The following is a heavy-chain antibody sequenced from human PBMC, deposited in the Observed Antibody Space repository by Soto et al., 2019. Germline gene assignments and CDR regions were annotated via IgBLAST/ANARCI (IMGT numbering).Heavy chain of an antibody. CDR1: GFTLSGSA. V-gene: IGHV3-73*02. CDR2: IRSKTHNYAT. CDR3: TRSGGSYSFGY. J-gene: IGHJ4*02. D-gene: IGHD1-26*01. Sequence: EVQLVESGGGLVQPGESLKLSCAASGFTLSGSAVHWVRQASGKGLEWVGRIRSKTHNYATDYIASVKGRFTMSRDDSNHTAYLQMNGLKTGVTAVYYCTRSGGSYSFGYWGQGTLVTVSS.